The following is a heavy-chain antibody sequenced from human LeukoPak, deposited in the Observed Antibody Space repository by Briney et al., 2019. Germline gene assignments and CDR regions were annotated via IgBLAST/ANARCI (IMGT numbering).Heavy chain of an antibody. D-gene: IGHD3-10*01. V-gene: IGHV4-39*01. CDR2: FYYSGST. Sequence: SETLSLTCTVSGDSISSDTYFWGWIRQPPGKGLEWIGSFYYSGSTYYNPSLKSRVTISVDTSKNQFSLNLSSVTAADTAVYYCARIHGVNYFDYWGQGTLVTVSS. J-gene: IGHJ4*02. CDR3: ARIHGVNYFDY. CDR1: GDSISSDTYF.